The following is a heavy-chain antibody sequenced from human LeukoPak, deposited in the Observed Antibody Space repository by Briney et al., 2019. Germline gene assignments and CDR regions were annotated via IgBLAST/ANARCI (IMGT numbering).Heavy chain of an antibody. CDR1: GGPFSGYY. V-gene: IGHV4-34*01. Sequence: SETLSLTCAVYGGPFSGYYWSWIRQPPGKGLEWIGEINHSGSTNYNPSLKSRVTISVDTSKNQFSLKLSSVTAADTAVYYCARGHCSSTSCYHSWGEWFDPWGQGTLVTVSS. D-gene: IGHD2-2*01. CDR2: INHSGST. CDR3: ARGHCSSTSCYHSWGEWFDP. J-gene: IGHJ5*02.